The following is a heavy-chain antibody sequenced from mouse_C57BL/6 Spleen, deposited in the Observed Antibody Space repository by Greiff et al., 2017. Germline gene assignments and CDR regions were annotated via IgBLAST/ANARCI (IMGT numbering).Heavy chain of an antibody. D-gene: IGHD1-1*01. CDR2: IYWDDDK. CDR3: ARSLNYGSSLYFDY. V-gene: IGHV8-12*01. Sequence: QVQLKESGPGILQSSQTLSLTCSFSGFSLSTSGMGVSWIRQPSGKGLEWLAHIYWDDDKRYNPSLKSRLTISKDTSRNQVFLKITSVDTADTATYYCARSLNYGSSLYFDYWGQGTTLTVSS. J-gene: IGHJ2*01. CDR1: GFSLSTSGMG.